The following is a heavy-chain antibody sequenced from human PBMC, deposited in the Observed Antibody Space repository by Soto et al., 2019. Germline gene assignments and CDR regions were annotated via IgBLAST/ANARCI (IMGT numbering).Heavy chain of an antibody. V-gene: IGHV1-8*01. J-gene: IGHJ5*02. CDR1: GYTFTSYD. CDR3: ARGIFGVVTLVGVWFDP. Sequence: ASVKVSCKASGYTFTSYDINWVRQATGQGLEWMGWMNPNSGNTGYAQKFQGRVTMARNTSISTAYMELSSLRSEDTAVYYCARGIFGVVTLVGVWFDPWGQGTLVTVSS. D-gene: IGHD3-3*01. CDR2: MNPNSGNT.